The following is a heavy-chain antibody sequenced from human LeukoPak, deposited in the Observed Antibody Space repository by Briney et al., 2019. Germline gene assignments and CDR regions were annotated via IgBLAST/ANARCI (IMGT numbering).Heavy chain of an antibody. J-gene: IGHJ4*02. V-gene: IGHV4-39*01. CDR3: VSPRGFSYGYFDY. Sequence: SETLSFTCTVSGVSISSSSAYWGWIRQPPGKGLEWIGGIYYSKNTYYNPSLKSRVTISADTSKNQFSLTLGSVSATDTAVYYCVSPRGFSYGYFDYWGQGTLVTVSS. D-gene: IGHD5-18*01. CDR1: GVSISSSSAY. CDR2: IYYSKNT.